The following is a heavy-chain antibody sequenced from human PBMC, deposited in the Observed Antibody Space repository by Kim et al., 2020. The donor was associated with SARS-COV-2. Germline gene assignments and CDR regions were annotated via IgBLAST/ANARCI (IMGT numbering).Heavy chain of an antibody. D-gene: IGHD4-17*01. J-gene: IGHJ4*02. CDR2: ISAYNGNT. Sequence: ASVKVSCKASGYTFTSYSISWVRQAPGQGLEWLGWISAYNGNTNYAQKLQGRVTMTTDTSTSTAYMELRSLRSDDTAVYYCAGANLDYGDYVMDYWGQGTLVTVSS. V-gene: IGHV1-18*01. CDR3: AGANLDYGDYVMDY. CDR1: GYTFTSYS.